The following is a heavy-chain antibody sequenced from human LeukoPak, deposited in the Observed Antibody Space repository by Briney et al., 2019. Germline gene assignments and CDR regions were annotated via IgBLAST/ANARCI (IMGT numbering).Heavy chain of an antibody. CDR2: ISAYNGNT. CDR3: AREITMVRGVIITPPWFDP. CDR1: GYTFTSYG. Sequence: GASVTVSCKASGYTFTSYGISWVQQAPGQGLEWMGWISAYNGNTNYAQKLQGRVTMTTDTSTSTAYMELRSLRSDDTAVYYCAREITMVRGVIITPPWFDPWGQGTLVTVSS. D-gene: IGHD3-10*01. J-gene: IGHJ5*02. V-gene: IGHV1-18*01.